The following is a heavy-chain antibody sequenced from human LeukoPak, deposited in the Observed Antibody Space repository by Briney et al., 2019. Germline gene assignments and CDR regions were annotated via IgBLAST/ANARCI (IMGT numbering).Heavy chain of an antibody. D-gene: IGHD1-26*01. Sequence: PGGSLRLSCAASGFTVSNSYVNWVRQAPGKGLEWVSVIYSGGNTYYADSVKGRFTISRDNSKNTLYLQMNSLRAEDTAVYYCARDLGIVGANSYNWFDPWGQGTLVTVSS. V-gene: IGHV3-66*01. CDR1: GFTVSNSY. CDR3: ARDLGIVGANSYNWFDP. J-gene: IGHJ5*02. CDR2: IYSGGNT.